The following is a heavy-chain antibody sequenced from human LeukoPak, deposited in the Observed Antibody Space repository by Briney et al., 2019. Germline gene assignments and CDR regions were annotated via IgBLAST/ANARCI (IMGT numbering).Heavy chain of an antibody. CDR2: IYYSGRT. Sequence: SQTLSLTCTVSGGSISSGGYYWSCIRQHPGKGLEWIGYIYYSGRTYYNPSLKSRVTISVDTSKNQFSLKLSSVTAADTAVYYCARTIGYYYDSSGYYYPRYYFDYWGQGTLVTVSS. CDR3: ARTIGYYYDSSGYYYPRYYFDY. CDR1: GGSISSGGYY. J-gene: IGHJ4*02. V-gene: IGHV4-31*03. D-gene: IGHD3-22*01.